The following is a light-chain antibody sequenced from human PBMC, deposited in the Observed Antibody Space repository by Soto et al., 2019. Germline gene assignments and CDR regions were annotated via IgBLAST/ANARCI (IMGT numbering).Light chain of an antibody. V-gene: IGLV2-23*03. CDR2: EGN. CDR3: CSYAGYSSFV. J-gene: IGLJ1*01. Sequence: QSVLTQPASVSGSPGQSITISCTGTSSDVRGYNLVSWYQQKPGKVPKVVISEGNKRPSGVSNRFSGSKSGNTASLTISGLQAEDEADYYCCSYAGYSSFVFGSGTKLTV. CDR1: SSDVRGYNL.